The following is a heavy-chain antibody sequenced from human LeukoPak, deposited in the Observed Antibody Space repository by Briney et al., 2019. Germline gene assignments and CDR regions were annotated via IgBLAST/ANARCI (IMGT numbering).Heavy chain of an antibody. CDR3: AAHRYSGSFLFDY. CDR2: INPNSGGT. D-gene: IGHD1-26*01. J-gene: IGHJ4*02. CDR1: GYTFTGYY. V-gene: IGHV1-2*02. Sequence: ASVKVSCKASGYTFTGYYMHRVRQAPGQGLEWMGWINPNSGGTNYAQKFQGRVTMTRDTSISTAYMELSRLRSDDTAVYYCAAHRYSGSFLFDYWGQGTLVTVSS.